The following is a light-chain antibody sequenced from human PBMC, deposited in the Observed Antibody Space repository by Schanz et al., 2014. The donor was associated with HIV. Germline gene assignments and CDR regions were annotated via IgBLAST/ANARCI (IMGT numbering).Light chain of an antibody. CDR3: SSYTSSSTLVV. V-gene: IGLV2-14*03. CDR2: DVS. Sequence: QSALTQPASVSGSPGQSITISCTGTSSDVGGYNYVSWYQQHPGNAPKLMIYDVSNRPSGVSNRFSGSQFGNTASLTISGLQAEDEADYYCSSYTSSSTLVVFGGGTKLTVL. J-gene: IGLJ2*01. CDR1: SSDVGGYNY.